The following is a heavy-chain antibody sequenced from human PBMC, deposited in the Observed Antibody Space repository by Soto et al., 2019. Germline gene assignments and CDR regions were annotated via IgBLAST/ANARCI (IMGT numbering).Heavy chain of an antibody. CDR1: GFTFSSYA. CDR3: ARENENVVAAATSYYYYYGMDV. Sequence: PGGSLRLSCAASGFTFSSYAMHWVRQAPGKGLEWVAVISYDGSNKYYADSVKGRFTISRDNSKNTLYLQMNSLRAEDTAVYYCARENENVVAAATSYYYYYGMDVWGQGTTVTVSS. CDR2: ISYDGSNK. J-gene: IGHJ6*02. D-gene: IGHD2-15*01. V-gene: IGHV3-30-3*01.